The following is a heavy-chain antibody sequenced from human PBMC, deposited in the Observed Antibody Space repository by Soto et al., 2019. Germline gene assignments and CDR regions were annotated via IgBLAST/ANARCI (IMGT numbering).Heavy chain of an antibody. D-gene: IGHD2-2*01. CDR2: INHSGST. CDR1: GGSFSGYY. V-gene: IGHV4-34*01. CDR3: ARDPGDCSSTSCYYFDY. Sequence: SETLSLTCAVYGGSFSGYYWSWIRQPPGKGLEWIGEINHSGSTNYNPSLKSRVTISVDTSKNQFSLKLSSVTAADTAVYYCARDPGDCSSTSCYYFDYWGQGTLVTVSS. J-gene: IGHJ4*02.